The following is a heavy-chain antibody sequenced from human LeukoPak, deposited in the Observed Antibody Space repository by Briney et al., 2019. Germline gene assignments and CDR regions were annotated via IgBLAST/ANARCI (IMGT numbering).Heavy chain of an antibody. CDR1: GYTFTSYY. CDR3: ARDGGYDSSGYWAHDAFDI. J-gene: IGHJ3*02. Sequence: ASVKVSCKASGYTFTSYYMHWVRQATGQGLEWMGIINPSGGSTSYAQKFQGRVTMTRDTSTSTVYMELSSLRSEDTAVYYCARDGGYDSSGYWAHDAFDIWGQGTMVTVSS. V-gene: IGHV1-46*01. CDR2: INPSGGST. D-gene: IGHD3-22*01.